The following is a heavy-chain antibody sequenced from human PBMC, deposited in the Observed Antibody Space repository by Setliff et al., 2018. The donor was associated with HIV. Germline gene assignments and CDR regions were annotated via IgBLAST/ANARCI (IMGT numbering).Heavy chain of an antibody. J-gene: IGHJ6*03. CDR2: LYVSGDT. Sequence: SETLSLTCYVTDGPISSYYWSWVRQPAGKGLEWIGRLYVSGDTNYNPSLKSRVTMSLDTSKKHFSLKLKSVTAADTAVYYCALTGHRLLRGYMDVWGKGTTVTVS. D-gene: IGHD2-15*01. CDR3: ALTGHRLLRGYMDV. V-gene: IGHV4-4*07. CDR1: DGPISSYY.